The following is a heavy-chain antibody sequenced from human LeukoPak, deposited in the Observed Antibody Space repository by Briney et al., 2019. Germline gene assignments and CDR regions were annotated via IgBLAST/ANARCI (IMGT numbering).Heavy chain of an antibody. V-gene: IGHV4-59*11. CDR2: IYDSWNT. CDR3: ARDQIGYGLDY. Sequence: SETLSLTCIVSSGSINNHYWSWIRQPPGKGLEWIGFIYDSWNTNYNPSLKSRVTISIDTSKNQFSLNLTSVTAADTAVYYCARDQIGYGLDYWGQGTLVTVSS. D-gene: IGHD5-18*01. CDR1: SGSINNHY. J-gene: IGHJ4*02.